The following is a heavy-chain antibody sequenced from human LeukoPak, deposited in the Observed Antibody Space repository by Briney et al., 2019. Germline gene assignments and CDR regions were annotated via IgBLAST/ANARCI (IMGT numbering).Heavy chain of an antibody. J-gene: IGHJ6*03. Sequence: GSLRLSCAASGFTFSDYYMSWIRQAPGKGLEWVSYISSSGSTIYYADSVKGRFTISRDNAKNSLCLQMNSLRAEDTAVYYCARDQVNSDYLYYYYYYMDVWGKGTTVTISS. CDR1: GFTFSDYY. CDR3: ARDQVNSDYLYYYYYYMDV. CDR2: ISSSGSTI. D-gene: IGHD3-16*01. V-gene: IGHV3-11*01.